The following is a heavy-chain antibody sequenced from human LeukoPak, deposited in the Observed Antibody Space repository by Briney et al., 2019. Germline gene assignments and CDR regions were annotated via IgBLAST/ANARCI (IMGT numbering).Heavy chain of an antibody. D-gene: IGHD2-2*02. V-gene: IGHV4-59*08. CDR3: ARHFGYCSSTSCYKPLDY. CDR2: IYYTGST. Sequence: SETLSLTCTVSGGSISSYYWSWIRQPPGKGLEWIGHIYYTGSTNYNPSLKSRVTISVDTSKNQFSLKLSSVTAAETAVYYCARHFGYCSSTSCYKPLDYWGQGTLVTVSS. CDR1: GGSISSYY. J-gene: IGHJ4*02.